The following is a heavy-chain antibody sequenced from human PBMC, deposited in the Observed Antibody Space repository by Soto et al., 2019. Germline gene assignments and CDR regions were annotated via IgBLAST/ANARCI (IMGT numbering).Heavy chain of an antibody. CDR1: LYSISRGYY. D-gene: IGHD5-18*01. CDR2: IYHSGNI. CDR3: ARAIRGFSQGFGY. J-gene: IGHJ4*02. V-gene: IGHV4-38-2*01. Sequence: TSETLSLTCGVSLYSISRGYYWGWIRQPPRKGLEWIGSIYHSGNIYYNPSLKSRVTLSVDTSKNQFSLRVSHVTAADTAVYYCARAIRGFSQGFGYWGQGTLVTVS.